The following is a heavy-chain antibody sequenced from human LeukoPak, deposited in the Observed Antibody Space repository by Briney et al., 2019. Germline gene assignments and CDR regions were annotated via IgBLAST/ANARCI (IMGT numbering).Heavy chain of an antibody. CDR3: ARNMVVNSLDN. V-gene: IGHV4-59*01. CDR2: IYYSGTT. J-gene: IGHJ4*02. CDR1: GGSISSYY. Sequence: SETLSLTCTVSGGSISSYYWSWIRQPPGKGLEWIGFIYYSGTTNYNPSLRSRVTISVDTSKNQFSLRLTSVTAADTAVYYCARNMVVNSLDNWGQGTLVTVSS. D-gene: IGHD2-21*01.